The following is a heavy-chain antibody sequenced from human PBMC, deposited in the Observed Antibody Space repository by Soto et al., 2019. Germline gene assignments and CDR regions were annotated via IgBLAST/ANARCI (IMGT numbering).Heavy chain of an antibody. J-gene: IGHJ4*02. Sequence: GGSLRLSCAASGFTFSSYWMSWVRQAPGKGLEWVANIKQDGSEKYYVDSVKGRFTISRDNAKNSLYLQMNSLRAEDTAVYYCARDLTRGSGTWFDYWGQGTLVTVSS. CDR1: GFTFSSYW. V-gene: IGHV3-7*01. CDR2: IKQDGSEK. CDR3: ARDLTRGSGTWFDY. D-gene: IGHD1-7*01.